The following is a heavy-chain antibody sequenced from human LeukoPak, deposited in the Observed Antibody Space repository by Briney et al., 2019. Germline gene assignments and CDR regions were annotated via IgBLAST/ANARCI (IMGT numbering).Heavy chain of an antibody. J-gene: IGHJ4*02. V-gene: IGHV4-39*01. Sequence: KPSETLSLTCTVSGGSISRSGYYWGWIRQTPGKGLEWIGSIYYSGNTYYNASLKSQVSISIDTSKNQFSLKLTSVTAADTAVYYCARQTGSGLFILPGGQGTLVTVSS. CDR1: GGSISRSGYY. CDR3: ARQTGSGLFILP. CDR2: IYYSGNT. D-gene: IGHD3/OR15-3a*01.